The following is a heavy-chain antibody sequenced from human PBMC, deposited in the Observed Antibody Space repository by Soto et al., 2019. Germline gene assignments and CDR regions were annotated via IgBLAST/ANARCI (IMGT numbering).Heavy chain of an antibody. D-gene: IGHD2-2*01. V-gene: IGHV4-31*11. J-gene: IGHJ5*02. CDR3: GRDLTSNANCIDP. CDR2: IYYTGKT. CDR1: GGYIHVGGYY. Sequence: SETLCLTSAVSGGYIHVGGYYWTWIRQRPGKGLEWMGYIYYTGKTYYNPSLESRLTMSVDRSKNQFSLRLTSVTAADTAVYFCGRDLTSNANCIDPWGQGTLVTVSS.